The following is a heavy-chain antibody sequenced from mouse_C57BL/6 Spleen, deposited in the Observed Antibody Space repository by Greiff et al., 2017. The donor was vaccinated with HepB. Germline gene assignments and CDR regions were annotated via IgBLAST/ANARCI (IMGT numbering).Heavy chain of an antibody. CDR3: ARSPPHYYGSSPYYFDY. V-gene: IGHV1-82*01. Sequence: QVQLKESGPELVKPGASVKISCKASGYAFSSSWMNWVKQRPGKGLEWIGRIYPGDGDTNYNGKFKGKATLTADKSSSTAYMQLSSLTSEDSAVYFCARSPPHYYGSSPYYFDYWGQGTTLTVSS. D-gene: IGHD1-1*01. CDR1: GYAFSSSW. J-gene: IGHJ2*01. CDR2: IYPGDGDT.